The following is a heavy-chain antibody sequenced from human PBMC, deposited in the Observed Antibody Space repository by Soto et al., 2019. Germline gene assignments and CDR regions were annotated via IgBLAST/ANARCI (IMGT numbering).Heavy chain of an antibody. J-gene: IGHJ4*02. CDR2: IRNQTYSGAT. CDR3: TRAESPNIAYFFDY. CDR1: GFTFGNYA. V-gene: IGHV3-49*04. Sequence: GGSLRLSCTASGFTFGNYAINWVRQAPGKGLEWVGLIRNQTYSGATEYAASMKGRFTISRDDSKNIAYLQMNSLKTGDSAVYYCTRAESPNIAYFFDYWGQGTLVTVSS.